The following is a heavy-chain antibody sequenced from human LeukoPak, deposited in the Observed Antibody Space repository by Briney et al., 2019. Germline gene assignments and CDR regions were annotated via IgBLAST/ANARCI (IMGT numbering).Heavy chain of an antibody. Sequence: SGPALVKPTQTLTLTCTFSGFSLSTSGMCVSWIRQPPGKALEWLARIGWDDDKYYSTSLKTRLTISMDTSKNQVVLTMTNMDPVDTATYYCARTPPVAAAGSFDYWGQGTLATVSS. CDR3: ARTPPVAAAGSFDY. J-gene: IGHJ4*02. D-gene: IGHD6-13*01. CDR2: IGWDDDK. V-gene: IGHV2-70*11. CDR1: GFSLSTSGMC.